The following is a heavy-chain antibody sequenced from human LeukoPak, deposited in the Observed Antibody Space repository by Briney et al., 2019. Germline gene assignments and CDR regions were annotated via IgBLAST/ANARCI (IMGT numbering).Heavy chain of an antibody. CDR1: GFTFSSYG. CDR3: AKGLWDTVVTTADAFDI. Sequence: GRSLRLSCAASGFTFSSYGMHWVRQAPGKGLEWVAVISYDGSNKYYADSVKGRFTISRDNSKNTLYLQMNSLRAEDTAVYYCAKGLWDTVVTTADAFDIWGQGTMVTVSS. J-gene: IGHJ3*02. V-gene: IGHV3-30*18. D-gene: IGHD4-4*01. CDR2: ISYDGSNK.